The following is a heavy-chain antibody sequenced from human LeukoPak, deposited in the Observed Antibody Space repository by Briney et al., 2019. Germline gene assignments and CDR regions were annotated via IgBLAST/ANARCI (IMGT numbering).Heavy chain of an antibody. CDR2: MNPNSGNT. CDR3: ARSNYGGKRWFDP. CDR1: EYTFTSYD. D-gene: IGHD4-23*01. Sequence: ASVKVSCKASEYTFTSYDINWVRQATGQGLEWMGWMNPNSGNTGYAQKFQGRVTMTRDTSTRTAYMELSSLTSEDTAVYFCARSNYGGKRWFDPWGQGTLVTVAS. V-gene: IGHV1-8*01. J-gene: IGHJ5*02.